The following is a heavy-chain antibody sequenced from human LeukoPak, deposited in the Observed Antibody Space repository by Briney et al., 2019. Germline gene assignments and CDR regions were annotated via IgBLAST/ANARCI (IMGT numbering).Heavy chain of an antibody. CDR1: GGSISSYY. Sequence: SETLSLTCTVSGGSISSYYWSWIRQPPGKGLEWIGSIYHSGSTYYNPSLKSRVTISVDTSKNQFSLKLSSVTAADTAVYYCARCGSGSYPFDYWGQGTLVTVSS. J-gene: IGHJ4*02. D-gene: IGHD3-10*01. V-gene: IGHV4-59*08. CDR3: ARCGSGSYPFDY. CDR2: IYHSGST.